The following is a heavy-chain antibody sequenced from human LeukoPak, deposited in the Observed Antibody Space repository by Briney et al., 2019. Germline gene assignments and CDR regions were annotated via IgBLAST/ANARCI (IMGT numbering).Heavy chain of an antibody. Sequence: SETLSLTCTVSGGSISSGSYYWSWIRQPAGKGLEWIGRIYTSGSTNYNPSLKSRVTISVDTSKNQFSLKLSSVTAADTAVYYCARTPSGRYYYYMDVWGKGTTVTVSS. CDR1: GGSISSGSYY. CDR3: ARTPSGRYYYYMDV. V-gene: IGHV4-61*02. CDR2: IYTSGST. J-gene: IGHJ6*03. D-gene: IGHD2-15*01.